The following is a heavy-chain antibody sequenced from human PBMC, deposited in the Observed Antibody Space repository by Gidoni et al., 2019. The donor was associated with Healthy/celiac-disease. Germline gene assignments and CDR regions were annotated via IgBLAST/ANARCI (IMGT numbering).Heavy chain of an antibody. CDR2: SSSSSSYI. J-gene: IGHJ4*02. D-gene: IGHD3-3*01. V-gene: IGHV3-21*01. Sequence: EVQLVESGGGLVKPGGSLRLSCAASGFTFSSYSMNWVRQAPGKGLEWVSSSSSSSSYIYYADSVKGRFTISRDNAKKSLYLQMNSLRAEDTAVYYCARDAIFGVVDYWGQGTLVTVSS. CDR3: ARDAIFGVVDY. CDR1: GFTFSSYS.